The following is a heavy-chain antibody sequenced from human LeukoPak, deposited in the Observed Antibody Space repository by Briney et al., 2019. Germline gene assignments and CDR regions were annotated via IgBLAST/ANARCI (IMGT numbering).Heavy chain of an antibody. J-gene: IGHJ4*02. V-gene: IGHV1-24*01. Sequence: ASVKVSCKVSGYTLTELSMHWVRQAPGKGLEWMGGFDPEDGETIYAQKFQGRVTMTEDTSTDTAYMGLSSLRSEDTAVYYCATDLFMITSADYWGQGTLVTVSS. D-gene: IGHD3-16*01. CDR1: GYTLTELS. CDR3: ATDLFMITSADY. CDR2: FDPEDGET.